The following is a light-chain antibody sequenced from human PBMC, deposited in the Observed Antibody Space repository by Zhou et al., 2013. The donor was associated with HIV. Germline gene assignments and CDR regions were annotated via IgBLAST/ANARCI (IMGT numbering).Light chain of an antibody. CDR3: QSYDSRLSAYV. CDR1: SSNIGAGYD. CDR2: GNN. Sequence: QSVLTQPPSVSGAPGQRVTISCTGSSSNIGAGYDVHWYQQLPGTAPKLLIHGNNNRPSGVPDRFSGSKSGTSASLAITGLQAEDEADYYCQSYDSRLSAYVFGTGTKVTVL. J-gene: IGLJ1*01. V-gene: IGLV1-40*01.